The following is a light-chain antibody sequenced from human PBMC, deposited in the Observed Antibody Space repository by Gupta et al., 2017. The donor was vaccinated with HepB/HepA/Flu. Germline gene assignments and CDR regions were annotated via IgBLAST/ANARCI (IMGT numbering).Light chain of an antibody. CDR2: RND. CDR3: AAWDDSLSGHVV. Sequence: QSVLTQSPSASGTPGPRVTISCSGSSSNLGSNYVYWYQQLPGTAPKLLIYRNDQRPSGVPDRFSGSKSGTSASLAISGLRSEDEADYYCAAWDDSLSGHVVFGGGTKLTVL. V-gene: IGLV1-47*01. J-gene: IGLJ2*01. CDR1: SSNLGSNY.